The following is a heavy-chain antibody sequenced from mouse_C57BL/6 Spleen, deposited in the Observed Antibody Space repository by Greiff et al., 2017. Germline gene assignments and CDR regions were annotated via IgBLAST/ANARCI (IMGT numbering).Heavy chain of an antibody. CDR3: ARGGYNWCFDV. J-gene: IGHJ1*03. V-gene: IGHV1-54*01. Sequence: QVQLQQSGAELVRPGTSVKVSCKASGYAFTNYLIEWVKQRPGQGLEWIGVINPGSGGTNYNEKFKGKATLTADKSSSTAYMQLSSLTSEDSAVYVCARGGYNWCFDVWGTGTTVTVSS. D-gene: IGHD2-2*01. CDR1: GYAFTNYL. CDR2: INPGSGGT.